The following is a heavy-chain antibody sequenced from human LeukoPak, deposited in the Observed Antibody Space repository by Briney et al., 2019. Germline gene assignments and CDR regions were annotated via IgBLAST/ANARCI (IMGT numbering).Heavy chain of an antibody. CDR1: GFTFSSYS. CDR3: AKTAEYDFWSGYDY. J-gene: IGHJ4*02. Sequence: GGSLRLSCAASGFTFSSYSMNWVRQAPGKGLEWVSYISSSSSTIYHADSVKGRLTISRDNAKNSLYLQMNSLRAEDTAVYYCAKTAEYDFWSGYDYWGQGTLVTVSS. D-gene: IGHD3-3*01. V-gene: IGHV3-48*01. CDR2: ISSSSSTI.